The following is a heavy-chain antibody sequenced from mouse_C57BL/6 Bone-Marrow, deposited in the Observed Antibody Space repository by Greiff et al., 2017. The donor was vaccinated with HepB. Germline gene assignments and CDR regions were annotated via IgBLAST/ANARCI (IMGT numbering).Heavy chain of an antibody. Sequence: QVQLQQPGAELVMPGASVKLSCKASGYTFTSYWMHWVKQRPGQGLEWIGEIDPSDSYTNYNQKFKGKSTLTVDKSSSTAYMQLSSLTSEDSAVYYCARRSYDFDYWGQGTTLTVSS. CDR2: IDPSDSYT. CDR1: GYTFTSYW. CDR3: ARRSYDFDY. V-gene: IGHV1-69*01. D-gene: IGHD1-1*01. J-gene: IGHJ2*01.